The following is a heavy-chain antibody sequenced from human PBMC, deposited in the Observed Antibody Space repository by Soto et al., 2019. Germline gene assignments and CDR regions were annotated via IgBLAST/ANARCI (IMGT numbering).Heavy chain of an antibody. CDR2: IWHDGLNE. V-gene: IGHV3-33*08. CDR3: TESRGDAYKWGLGLDQ. D-gene: IGHD1-1*01. CDR1: GFTFSDYA. Sequence: QERLVESGGGVVQPGRSLRLSCTVSGFTFSDYAMHWVRQAPGKGLEWVALIWHDGLNEFYADSVRGRFTLSRDISNNRLDLQIHRLRPWDTAVYYCTESRGDAYKWGLGLDQWGQGTLVTVSS. J-gene: IGHJ5*02.